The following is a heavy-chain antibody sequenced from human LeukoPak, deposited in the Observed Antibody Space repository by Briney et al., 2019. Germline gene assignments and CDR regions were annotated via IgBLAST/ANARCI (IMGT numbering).Heavy chain of an antibody. CDR3: ARVSKQQLVRPSPFDY. J-gene: IGHJ4*02. D-gene: IGHD6-13*01. CDR2: ISAYNGNT. V-gene: IGHV1-18*01. Sequence: ASVKVSCKASGYTFTSYGISWVRQAPGQGLEWMGWISAYNGNTNYAQKLQGRVTMTTDTSTSTAYMELRSLRSDDTAVYYCARVSKQQLVRPSPFDYWGQGTLVTVSS. CDR1: GYTFTSYG.